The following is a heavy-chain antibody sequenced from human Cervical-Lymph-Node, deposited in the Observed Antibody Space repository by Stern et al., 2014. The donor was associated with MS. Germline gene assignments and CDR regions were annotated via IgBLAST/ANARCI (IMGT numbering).Heavy chain of an antibody. D-gene: IGHD1-26*01. V-gene: IGHV4-39*01. Sequence: QVQLQESGPGLVKPSETLSLTCTVSGGSISSSSYYWGWIRQPPGKGLEWIGSIYYSGSTYYNPSLKSRVTISVAPSKTQFSLKLSSVTAADTAVYYCARQGSNIVGAEGFRSGYFDYWGQGTLVTVSS. CDR3: ARQGSNIVGAEGFRSGYFDY. J-gene: IGHJ4*02. CDR2: IYYSGST. CDR1: GGSISSSSYY.